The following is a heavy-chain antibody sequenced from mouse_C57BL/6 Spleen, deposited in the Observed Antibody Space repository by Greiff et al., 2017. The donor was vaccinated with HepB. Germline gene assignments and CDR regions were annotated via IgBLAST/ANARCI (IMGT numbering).Heavy chain of an antibody. V-gene: IGHV1-26*01. CDR1: GYTFTDYY. Sequence: EVQLQQSGPELVKPGASVKISCKASGYTFTDYYMNWVKQSHGKSLEWIGDINPNNGGTSYKQKLKGKATLTVDKSSRTAYMELRSLTSEDSAVYYCARLDYAWFAYWGQGTLVTVSA. J-gene: IGHJ3*01. CDR2: INPNNGGT. D-gene: IGHD2-4*01. CDR3: ARLDYAWFAY.